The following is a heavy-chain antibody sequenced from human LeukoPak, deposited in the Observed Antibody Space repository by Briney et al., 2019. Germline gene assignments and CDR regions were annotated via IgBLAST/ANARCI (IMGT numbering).Heavy chain of an antibody. CDR1: GFTFSSYS. J-gene: IGHJ4*02. D-gene: IGHD6-19*01. Sequence: GGSLRLSCAASGFTFSSYSMNWVRQAPGKGLEWVSSISSSSSYIYYADSMKGRFTISRDNAKNSLYLQMNSLRAEDTAVYYCARERWLVPGYFDYWGQGTLVTVSS. CDR3: ARERWLVPGYFDY. V-gene: IGHV3-21*01. CDR2: ISSSSSYI.